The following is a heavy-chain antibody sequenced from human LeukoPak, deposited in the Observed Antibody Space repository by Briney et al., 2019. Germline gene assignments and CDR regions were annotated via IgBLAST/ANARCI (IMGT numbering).Heavy chain of an antibody. J-gene: IGHJ4*02. CDR3: AKVRYRYNWNDVEFDY. CDR2: ISWNSGSI. CDR1: GFAFDDYA. D-gene: IGHD1-20*01. V-gene: IGHV3-9*01. Sequence: PGGSLRLSCAASGFAFDDYAMHWVRQAPGKGLEWVSGISWNSGSIGYADSVKGRFTISRDNAKNSLYLQMNSLRAEDTALYYCAKVRYRYNWNDVEFDYWAREPWSPSPQ.